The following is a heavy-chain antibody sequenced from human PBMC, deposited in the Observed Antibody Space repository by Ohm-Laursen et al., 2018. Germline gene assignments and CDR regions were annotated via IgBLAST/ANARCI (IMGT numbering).Heavy chain of an antibody. Sequence: SLRLSCAASGFTFSSYGMHWVCQAPGKGLEWVAVIWYDGSNKYYADSVKGRFTISRDNSKNTLYLQMNSLRAEDTAVYYCARDRGLTAVAGRAFDYWGQGTLVTVSS. CDR3: ARDRGLTAVAGRAFDY. CDR1: GFTFSSYG. CDR2: IWYDGSNK. J-gene: IGHJ4*02. D-gene: IGHD6-19*01. V-gene: IGHV3-33*01.